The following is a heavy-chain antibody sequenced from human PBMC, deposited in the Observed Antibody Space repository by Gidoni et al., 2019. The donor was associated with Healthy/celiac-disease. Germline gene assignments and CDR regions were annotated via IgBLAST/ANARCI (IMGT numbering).Heavy chain of an antibody. CDR3: ARGQVTEYWYFDL. J-gene: IGHJ2*01. V-gene: IGHV4-61*02. CDR2: IYTSGST. Sequence: QVQLQESGPGLVKPSQTLSLTCTVSGGSISSGSYYWSWIRQPAGKGLEWIGRIYTSGSTNYNPSLKSRVTISVDTSKNQFSLKLSSVTAADTAVYYCARGQVTEYWYFDLWGRGTLVTVSS. CDR1: GGSISSGSYY. D-gene: IGHD5-18*01.